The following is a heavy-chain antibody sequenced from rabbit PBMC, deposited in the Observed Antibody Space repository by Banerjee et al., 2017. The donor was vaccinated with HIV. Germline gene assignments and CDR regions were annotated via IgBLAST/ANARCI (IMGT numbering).Heavy chain of an antibody. CDR1: GFSFSGGYD. J-gene: IGHJ4*01. V-gene: IGHV1S43*01. D-gene: IGHD4-1*01. CDR3: ARDLAGVIGWNFNL. Sequence: QSLEESGGDLVKPGASLTLTCIASGFSFSGGYDMCWVRQAPGKGLEWIGCIYTGSGATYYASWVNGRFTISRSTSLNTVDLKMTSLTAADTATYFCARDLAGVIGWNFNLWGPGTLVTVS. CDR2: IYTGSGAT.